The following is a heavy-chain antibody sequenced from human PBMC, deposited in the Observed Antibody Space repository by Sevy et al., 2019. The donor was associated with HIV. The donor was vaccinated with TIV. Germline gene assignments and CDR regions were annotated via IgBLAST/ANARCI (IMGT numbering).Heavy chain of an antibody. V-gene: IGHV3-23*01. D-gene: IGHD1-26*01. J-gene: IGHJ4*02. CDR1: GFTFSSHT. Sequence: GGSLRLSCAASGFTFSSHTMSWVRQAPGKGLEWVSGIIKSGDRTYYADSVKGRFTISRDNPKNTLYLQMNSLRAEDTAVYYGAKDQPGSGWAFDYWGQGTLVTVSS. CDR3: AKDQPGSGWAFDY. CDR2: IIKSGDRT.